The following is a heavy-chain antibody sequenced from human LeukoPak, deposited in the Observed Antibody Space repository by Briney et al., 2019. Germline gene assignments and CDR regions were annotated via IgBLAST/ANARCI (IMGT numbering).Heavy chain of an antibody. CDR1: GFTFSSYA. D-gene: IGHD6-19*01. J-gene: IGHJ4*02. CDR2: ISYDGSNK. V-gene: IGHV3-30-3*01. Sequence: GGSLRLSCAASGFTFSSYAMHWVRQAPGKGLEWVAVISYDGSNKYYADSVKGRFTISRDNSKNSLYLQMNSLRDEDTAVYYCARDFPVNSGWSIIYFEYWGQGTLVTVSS. CDR3: ARDFPVNSGWSIIYFEY.